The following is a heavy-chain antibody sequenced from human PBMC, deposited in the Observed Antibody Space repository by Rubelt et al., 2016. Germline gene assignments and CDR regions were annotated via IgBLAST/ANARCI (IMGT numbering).Heavy chain of an antibody. CDR3: ARQHWAPTSWYFDL. CDR1: GGSISSTNYY. V-gene: IGHV4-39*01. Sequence: QLQLQESGPGLVKPSETLSLTCTVSGGSISSTNYYWGWIRQPPGKGLEWLGSIYHSGSTYYTPSLKSRVTISVDTSKDKICLEVASVTAADTGVYYCARQHWAPTSWYFDLWGRGTLVTVSS. CDR2: IYHSGST. J-gene: IGHJ2*01. D-gene: IGHD3-16*01.